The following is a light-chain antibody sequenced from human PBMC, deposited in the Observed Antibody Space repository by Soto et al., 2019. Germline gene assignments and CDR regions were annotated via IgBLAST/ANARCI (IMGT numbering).Light chain of an antibody. J-gene: IGLJ3*02. Sequence: QSVLTQPASVSGSPGQSITISCTGSRSDIGGYNNVAWYQQHPGKAPRVMIFGVTKRPSGISDRFSGSKSGSTASLTISGLQAEDEADYFCSSYAGSSIRVFGRGTKLTVL. CDR2: GVT. V-gene: IGLV2-23*02. CDR1: RSDIGGYNN. CDR3: SSYAGSSIRV.